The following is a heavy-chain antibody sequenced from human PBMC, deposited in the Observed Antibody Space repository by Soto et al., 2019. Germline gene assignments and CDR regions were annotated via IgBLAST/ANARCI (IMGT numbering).Heavy chain of an antibody. D-gene: IGHD3-22*01. J-gene: IGHJ4*02. V-gene: IGHV1-18*01. CDR3: ARDGLRGYDSSVFDS. Sequence: RWPHQSPKQGLEWMGWISAYNGNTNYAQKLQGRVTMTTATSTNTVFLELRSLKSDDTAIYYCARDGLRGYDSSVFDSWGQGTMVTVSS. CDR2: ISAYNGNT.